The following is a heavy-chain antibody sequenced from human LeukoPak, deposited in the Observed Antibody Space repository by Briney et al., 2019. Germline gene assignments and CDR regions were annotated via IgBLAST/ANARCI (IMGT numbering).Heavy chain of an antibody. D-gene: IGHD6-13*01. CDR2: IWYDGSNK. J-gene: IGHJ4*02. CDR1: GFTFSSYG. CDR3: AESIAANGTVY. V-gene: IGHV3-33*06. Sequence: PGRSLRLSCAASGFTFSSYGMHWVRQAPGKGLEWVAVIWYDGSNKYYADSVKGRFTISRDNSKNTLFLQMSRLRAEDTGVYYCAESIAANGTVYWGQGTQVTVSS.